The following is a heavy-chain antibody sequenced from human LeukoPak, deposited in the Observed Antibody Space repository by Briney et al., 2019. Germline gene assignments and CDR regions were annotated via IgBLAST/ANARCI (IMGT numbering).Heavy chain of an antibody. D-gene: IGHD3-10*01. Sequence: GESLKISCKGSGYNFINYWIGWVRQMPGKGLEWMGIIYPGDSDTRYSPSFQGHVTISVDKTKATAYLQWSSLKSSDTGMYFCARHEYYYGSGSYYMDVWGKGTPVTISS. V-gene: IGHV5-51*01. CDR2: IYPGDSDT. J-gene: IGHJ6*03. CDR3: ARHEYYYGSGSYYMDV. CDR1: GYNFINYW.